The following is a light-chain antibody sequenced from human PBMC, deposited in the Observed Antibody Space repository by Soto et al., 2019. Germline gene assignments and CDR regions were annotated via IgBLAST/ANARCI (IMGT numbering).Light chain of an antibody. CDR2: DVS. CDR3: SSYTSSSSVV. J-gene: IGLJ2*01. Sequence: QSALTQPASVSGSPGQSITISCTGTSSDVGGYKFVSWYQQHPGKAPKPMIYDVSNRPSGVSNRFSGSKSGNTASLTISGLQAEDEADYYCSSYTSSSSVVFGGGTKLTVL. CDR1: SSDVGGYKF. V-gene: IGLV2-14*03.